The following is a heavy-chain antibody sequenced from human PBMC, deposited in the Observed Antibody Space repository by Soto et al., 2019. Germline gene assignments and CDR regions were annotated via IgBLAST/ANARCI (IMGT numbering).Heavy chain of an antibody. CDR3: ARENCSGGSCSPDY. CDR2: IYYSGST. Sequence: QVQLQESGPGLVKPSETLSLTCTVSGGSVSSGSYYWSWIRQPPGKGLEWIGYIYYSGSTNYNPSRELRVTISVDTAKHQCSLKLSSVTAADTAVYYCARENCSGGSCSPDYWGQGTLVTVSS. D-gene: IGHD2-15*01. J-gene: IGHJ4*02. CDR1: GGSVSSGSYY. V-gene: IGHV4-61*01.